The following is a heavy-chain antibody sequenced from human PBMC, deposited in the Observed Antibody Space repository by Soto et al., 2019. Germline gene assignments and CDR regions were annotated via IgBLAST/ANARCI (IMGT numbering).Heavy chain of an antibody. CDR2: ITYDGSNK. Sequence: GGSLRLSCQASGFNFDNYGMHWVRQAPGKGLEWVAVITYDGSNKYYADSVKGRFTISRDNSKNTLSLHLNTLRPEDTAVYHCAKDRVGGTFYTPLGFWGQGTLVTVSS. CDR1: GFNFDNYG. J-gene: IGHJ4*02. D-gene: IGHD1-7*01. CDR3: AKDRVGGTFYTPLGF. V-gene: IGHV3-30*18.